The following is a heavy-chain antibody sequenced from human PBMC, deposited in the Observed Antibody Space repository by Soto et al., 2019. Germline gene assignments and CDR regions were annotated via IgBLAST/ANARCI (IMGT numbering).Heavy chain of an antibody. D-gene: IGHD3-22*01. Sequence: GGSLRLSCAASGFTFSSYAMHWVRQAPGKGLEWVAVISYDGSNKYYADSVKGRFTISRDNSTNTLYLQMNSLRAEDTAVYYCARDLRGYSSGYYPYYYYGMDVWGQGTTVTVSS. J-gene: IGHJ6*02. CDR3: ARDLRGYSSGYYPYYYYGMDV. CDR1: GFTFSSYA. CDR2: ISYDGSNK. V-gene: IGHV3-30-3*01.